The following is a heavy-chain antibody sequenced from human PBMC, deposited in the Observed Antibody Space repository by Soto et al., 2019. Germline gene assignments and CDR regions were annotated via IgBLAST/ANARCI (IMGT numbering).Heavy chain of an antibody. CDR3: ARGAYYDFWSGYYCPYYYGMDV. CDR2: INPNSGGT. D-gene: IGHD3-3*01. V-gene: IGHV1-2*04. CDR1: GYTFTGYY. Sequence: ASVKVSCKASGYTFTGYYMHWVRQAPGQGLEWMGWINPNSGGTNYAQKFQGWVTMTRDTSISTAYMELSRLRSDDTAVYYCARGAYYDFWSGYYCPYYYGMDVWGQGTTGTVSS. J-gene: IGHJ6*02.